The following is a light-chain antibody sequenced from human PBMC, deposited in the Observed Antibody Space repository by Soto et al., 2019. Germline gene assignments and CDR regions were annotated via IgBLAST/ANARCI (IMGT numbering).Light chain of an antibody. CDR3: CSYAGSSTDV. V-gene: IGLV2-23*02. CDR2: EVS. Sequence: QSALTQPASVSGSPGQSITISCTGTSSDVGSYNLVSWYQQHPGKAPKLMIYEVSKLPSGVSNRFSGSKSGNTASLTISGLQAEDEADYYCCSYAGSSTDVFGTGTKVTVL. CDR1: SSDVGSYNL. J-gene: IGLJ1*01.